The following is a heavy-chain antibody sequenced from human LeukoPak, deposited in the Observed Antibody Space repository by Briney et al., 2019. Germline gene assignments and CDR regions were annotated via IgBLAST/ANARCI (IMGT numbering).Heavy chain of an antibody. Sequence: SETLSLTCAVYGGSFSGYYWGWIRQPPGKGLEWIGSIYYSGSTYYNPSLNSRVTISVDTSKNQFSLRLSSVTAADTAVYYCARREVGAPVRYWGQGTLVTVSS. CDR2: IYYSGST. V-gene: IGHV4-39*01. J-gene: IGHJ4*02. CDR3: ARREVGAPVRY. CDR1: GGSFSGYY. D-gene: IGHD1-26*01.